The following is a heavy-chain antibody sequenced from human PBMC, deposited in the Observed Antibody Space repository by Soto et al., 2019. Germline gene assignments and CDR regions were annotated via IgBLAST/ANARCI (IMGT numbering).Heavy chain of an antibody. D-gene: IGHD2-15*01. J-gene: IGHJ4*02. Sequence: QVQLVESGGGVVQPGRSLRLSCAASGFTFSSYAMHWVRQAPGKGLEWVAVISYDGSNKYYADSVKGRFTISRDNSKNTLYLQMNSLRAEDTAVYYCAREDIVVVVAAIDYWGQGTLVTVSS. CDR1: GFTFSSYA. CDR2: ISYDGSNK. CDR3: AREDIVVVVAAIDY. V-gene: IGHV3-30-3*01.